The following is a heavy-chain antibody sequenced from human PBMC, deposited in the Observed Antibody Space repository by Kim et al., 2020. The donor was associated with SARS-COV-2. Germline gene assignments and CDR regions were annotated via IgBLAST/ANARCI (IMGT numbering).Heavy chain of an antibody. D-gene: IGHD3-22*01. J-gene: IGHJ4*02. CDR1: GGTFSSYA. CDR3: ARGPYDSSGYYYAGGDAVSGYFDY. Sequence: SVKVSCKASGGTFSSYAISWVRQAPGQGLEWMGGIIPIFGTANYAQKFQGRVTITADESTSTAYMELSSLRSEDTAVYYCARGPYDSSGYYYAGGDAVSGYFDYWGQGTLVTVSS. CDR2: IIPIFGTA. V-gene: IGHV1-69*13.